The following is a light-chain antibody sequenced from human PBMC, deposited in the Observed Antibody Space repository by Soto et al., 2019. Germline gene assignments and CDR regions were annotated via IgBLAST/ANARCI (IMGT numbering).Light chain of an antibody. CDR2: DVS. Sequence: QSVLTQPASVSGSPGQSITISCTGTSSDVGGYNYVSWYQQHPGKAPKLMIYDVSNRPSGVSNRFSGSKSGNTASLTISGLHAEDEADYYCSAYISSTLVFGGGTKVTVL. CDR1: SSDVGGYNY. J-gene: IGLJ2*01. V-gene: IGLV2-14*03. CDR3: SAYISSTLV.